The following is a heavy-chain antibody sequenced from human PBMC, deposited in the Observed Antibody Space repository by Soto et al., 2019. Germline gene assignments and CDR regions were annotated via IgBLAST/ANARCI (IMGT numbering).Heavy chain of an antibody. CDR1: GFTFSSYA. CDR2: ISYDGSNK. J-gene: IGHJ4*02. Sequence: QVQLVESGGGVVQPGRSLRLSCAASGFTFSSYAMHWVRQAPGKGLEWVAVISYDGSNKYYADSVKGRFTISRDNSKNKLYLQMNSLSAEDTAVYDCASVKWFGEEADYWGQGTLVTVSS. D-gene: IGHD3-10*01. CDR3: ASVKWFGEEADY. V-gene: IGHV3-30-3*01.